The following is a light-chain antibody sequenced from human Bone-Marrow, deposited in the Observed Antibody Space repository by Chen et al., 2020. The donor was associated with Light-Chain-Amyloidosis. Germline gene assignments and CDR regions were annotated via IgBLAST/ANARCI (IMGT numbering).Light chain of an antibody. V-gene: IGLV3-21*02. CDR2: DDR. Sequence: SSVLTQPSSGSVAPAQTATIACGGNNIGSTSVHWYQQTPGQAPLLVVYDDRDRPSGIHERLSGSNSGNTATLTISRVEAGDEADYYCQVWDRSSDRPVFGGGTKLTVL. CDR1: NIGSTS. J-gene: IGLJ3*02. CDR3: QVWDRSSDRPV.